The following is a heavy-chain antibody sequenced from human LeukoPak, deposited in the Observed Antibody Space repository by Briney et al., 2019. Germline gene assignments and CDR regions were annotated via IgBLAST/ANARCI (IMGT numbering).Heavy chain of an antibody. Sequence: SQTLSLTCAISGDSVSTNSAAWNWIRQSPLRGLEWLVKTYYRYTWYNDYAASMSSRITVNPDTSKNQFSLQLNSVTPEDTAVYYCARDQLSLGDGYYFFDYWSQGTLVTVSS. V-gene: IGHV6-1*01. J-gene: IGHJ4*02. CDR2: TYYRYTWYN. CDR3: ARDQLSLGDGYYFFDY. CDR1: GDSVSTNSAA. D-gene: IGHD3-3*01.